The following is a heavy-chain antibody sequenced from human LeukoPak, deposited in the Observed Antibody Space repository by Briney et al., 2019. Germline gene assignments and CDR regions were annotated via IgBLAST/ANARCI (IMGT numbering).Heavy chain of an antibody. J-gene: IGHJ5*01. V-gene: IGHV3-23*01. Sequence: GGSLRLSCAASGFTFSSYAMSWVRQAPGKGLEWVSAISGSGGSTYYAGSVKGRFTISRDDSKNTLYLQMNSLRAEDTAVYYCAKGATFGINWFDSWGQGTLVSVSS. CDR1: GFTFSSYA. D-gene: IGHD1-14*01. CDR2: ISGSGGST. CDR3: AKGATFGINWFDS.